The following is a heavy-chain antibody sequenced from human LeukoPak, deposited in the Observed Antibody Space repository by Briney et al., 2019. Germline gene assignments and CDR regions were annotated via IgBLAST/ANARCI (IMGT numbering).Heavy chain of an antibody. V-gene: IGHV3-21*01. CDR3: ARDGRAYCGGDCYPIDY. CDR1: EFPSGSIS. J-gene: IGHJ4*02. D-gene: IGHD2-21*02. Sequence: GALRLSWPALEFPSGSISINWVGRPPGKGREWAHPFSRSSSYIYYADSVKGRFTISRDNAKNSLYLQMNSLRAEDTAVYYCARDGRAYCGGDCYPIDYWGQGTLVTVSS. CDR2: FSRSSSYI.